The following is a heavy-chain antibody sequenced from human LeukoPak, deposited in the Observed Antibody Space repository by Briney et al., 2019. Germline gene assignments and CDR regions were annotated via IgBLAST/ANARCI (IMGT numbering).Heavy chain of an antibody. CDR3: ARGLALWFGELLSQYLDY. CDR1: GFTFSSYA. Sequence: GRSLRLSCAASGFTFSSYALHWVRQAPGKGLEWVAVISYDGSNKCYADSVKGRLTISRDNSKNTLYLQMNSLRAEDTAVYYCARGLALWFGELLSQYLDYWGQGTLVTVPS. CDR2: ISYDGSNK. J-gene: IGHJ4*02. V-gene: IGHV3-30-3*01. D-gene: IGHD3-10*01.